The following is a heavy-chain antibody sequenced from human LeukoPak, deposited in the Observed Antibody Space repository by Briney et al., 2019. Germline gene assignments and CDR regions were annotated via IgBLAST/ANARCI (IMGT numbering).Heavy chain of an antibody. Sequence: GGSLRLSCAASGFTFSNYDMNWVRQAPGKGLEWVSGVSYNGAETYYVDSVKGRFIISRDTSKNTLYLQMNRLRAEDTAVYYCAKRVRDGYNLPIDYWGQGTLVTVSS. V-gene: IGHV3-23*01. CDR3: AKRVRDGYNLPIDY. CDR1: GFTFSNYD. D-gene: IGHD5-24*01. CDR2: VSYNGAET. J-gene: IGHJ4*02.